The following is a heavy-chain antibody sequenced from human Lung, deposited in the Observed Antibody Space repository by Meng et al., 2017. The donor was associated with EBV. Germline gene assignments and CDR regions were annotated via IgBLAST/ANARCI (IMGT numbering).Heavy chain of an antibody. CDR3: ARVVAGRYNWFDP. D-gene: IGHD6-6*01. V-gene: IGHV4-31*01. CDR1: GGSISRSSYY. Sequence: QVQLQESGPGLVKPSETLSLTCTVSGGSISRSSYYWGWIRQPPGKGLEWIGYIYYSGSTYYNPSLKSLVTISVDTSKNQFSLKLSSVTAADTAVYYCARVVAGRYNWFDPWGQGTLVTVSS. CDR2: IYYSGST. J-gene: IGHJ5*02.